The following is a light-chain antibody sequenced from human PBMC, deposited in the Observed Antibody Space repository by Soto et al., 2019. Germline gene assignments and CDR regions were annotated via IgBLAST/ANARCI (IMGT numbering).Light chain of an antibody. Sequence: QSVMTQPPSVSAAPGKRVTISCSGSSSNIGGNSVSWYQQLPGTAPKLLIYDDDKRPSGIPDRFSGSKSGTSATLGITGFQTGDEADYYCGSWDSSLSSYVFGTVTKVTVL. CDR1: SSNIGGNS. CDR2: DDD. V-gene: IGLV1-51*01. J-gene: IGLJ1*01. CDR3: GSWDSSLSSYV.